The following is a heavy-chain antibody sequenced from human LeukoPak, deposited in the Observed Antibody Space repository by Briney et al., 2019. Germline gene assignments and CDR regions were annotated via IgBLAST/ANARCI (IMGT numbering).Heavy chain of an antibody. CDR3: ARRSSWYREFDY. D-gene: IGHD6-13*01. J-gene: IGHJ4*02. CDR1: GYSFVNYW. V-gene: IGHV5-51*01. Sequence: PGESLKISCKGSGYSFVNYWIAWVRQMPGKGLEWMGIVYPGDSDIRYSPSFQGQVIISADKSISTAYLQWSSLKASDTAMYYCARRSSWYREFDYWGQGTLVTISS. CDR2: VYPGDSDI.